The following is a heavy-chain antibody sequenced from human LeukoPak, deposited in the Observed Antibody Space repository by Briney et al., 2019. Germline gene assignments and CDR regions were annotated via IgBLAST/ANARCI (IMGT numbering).Heavy chain of an antibody. V-gene: IGHV3-53*01. CDR3: ANLNAPYWGNFDY. CDR2: IYSGGST. Sequence: GGSLRLSCAASGFTVSSNYMSWVRQAPGKGLEWVSIIYSGGSTSYADSVKGRFTISRDNFKNALYLQMNSLRAEDTAVYYCANLNAPYWGNFDYWGQGTLVTVSS. CDR1: GFTVSSNY. J-gene: IGHJ4*02. D-gene: IGHD3-16*01.